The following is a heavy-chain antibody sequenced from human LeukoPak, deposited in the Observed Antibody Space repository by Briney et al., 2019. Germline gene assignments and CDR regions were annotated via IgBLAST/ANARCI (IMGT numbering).Heavy chain of an antibody. J-gene: IGHJ5*02. CDR2: ISWNSGSI. D-gene: IGHD2-15*01. Sequence: GRSLRLSCAASGFTFDDYAMHWVRQAPGKGLEWVSGISWNSGSIGYADSVKGRFTISRDNAKNSLYLQMNSLRAEDTALYYCAKGGVAATGWFDPWGQGTLVTVSS. V-gene: IGHV3-9*01. CDR3: AKGGVAATGWFDP. CDR1: GFTFDDYA.